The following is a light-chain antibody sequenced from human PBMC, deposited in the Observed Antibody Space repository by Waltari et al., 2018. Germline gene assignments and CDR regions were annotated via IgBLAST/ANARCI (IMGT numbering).Light chain of an antibody. CDR3: SIGHSGGPV. J-gene: IGLJ6*01. V-gene: IGLV5-45*01. Sequence: PMLTQPASLSASPGASASLTCTFSGGINVDGYHIFWYQQKPGSPPRFLLRYKSDSDKGQGSGVPSRFSGSKDASANTGILRISGLQSDDEADYYCSIGHSGGPVFGSGTKLTVL. CDR1: GGINVDGYH. CDR2: YKSDSDK.